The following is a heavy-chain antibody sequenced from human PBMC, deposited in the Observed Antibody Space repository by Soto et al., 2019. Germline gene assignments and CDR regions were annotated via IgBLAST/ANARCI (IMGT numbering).Heavy chain of an antibody. J-gene: IGHJ6*02. CDR3: ARDYYDDSSGYHSPRGMDV. CDR2: IWYDGSNK. V-gene: IGHV3-33*01. CDR1: GFTFSSYG. Sequence: PGGSLRLSCAASGFTFSSYGMRWVRQAPGKGLEWVAVIWYDGSNKYYADSVKGRFTISRDNSKNTLYLQMNSLRAEDTAVYYCARDYYDDSSGYHSPRGMDVWGQGTTVTVSS. D-gene: IGHD3-22*01.